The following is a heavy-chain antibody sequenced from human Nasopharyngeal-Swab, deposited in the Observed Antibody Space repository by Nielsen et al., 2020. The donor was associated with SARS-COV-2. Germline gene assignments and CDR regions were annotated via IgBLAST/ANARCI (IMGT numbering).Heavy chain of an antibody. Sequence: GGSLRLPGEASGLTLRGYEMNWVGQAPGKGLEWVSYISSSGSTIYYADSVKGRFTISRDNAKNSLYLQMNSLRAEDTAVYYFSRDDSSPHVGAFDTWGQGTLVTVSS. D-gene: IGHD3-22*01. CDR1: GLTLRGYE. V-gene: IGHV3-48*03. CDR2: ISSSGSTI. J-gene: IGHJ3*02. CDR3: SRDDSSPHVGAFDT.